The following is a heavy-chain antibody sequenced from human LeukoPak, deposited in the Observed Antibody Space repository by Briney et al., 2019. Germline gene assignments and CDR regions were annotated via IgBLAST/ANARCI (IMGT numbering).Heavy chain of an antibody. Sequence: KPSETLSLTCTVSGGSISSYYWSWIRQPPGKGLEWIGYIYYSGSANYNPSLKSRVTISVDTSKNQFSLKLSSVTAADTAVYYCARPVAGTSAFDIWGQGTMVTVSS. CDR3: ARPVAGTSAFDI. CDR1: GGSISSYY. V-gene: IGHV4-59*08. J-gene: IGHJ3*02. D-gene: IGHD6-19*01. CDR2: IYYSGSA.